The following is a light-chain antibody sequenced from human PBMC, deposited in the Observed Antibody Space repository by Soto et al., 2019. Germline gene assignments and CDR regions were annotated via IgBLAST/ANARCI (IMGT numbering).Light chain of an antibody. CDR1: QSVSSY. V-gene: IGKV3-15*01. J-gene: IGKJ1*01. CDR3: QQYNNWPPWT. Sequence: EIVLTQSPGTLSLSPGERATLSCRASQSVSSYLAWYQHKPGQTPRLLIYDTSTRATGVPTRFSGSGSGTEFTLTISRLQSEDFAVYYCQQYNNWPPWTFGQGTKVDIK. CDR2: DTS.